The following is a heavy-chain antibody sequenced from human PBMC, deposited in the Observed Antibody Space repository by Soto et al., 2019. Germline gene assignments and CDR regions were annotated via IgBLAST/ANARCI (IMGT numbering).Heavy chain of an antibody. CDR1: GFTFSNAW. D-gene: IGHD6-19*01. CDR2: IKSKTDGGTT. Sequence: GGSLRLSCAASGFTFSNAWMSWVRQAPGKGLEWVGRIKSKTDGGTTDYAAPVKGRFTISRDDSKNTLYLQMNSLKTEDTAVYYCTTSSGWYSEYFQHWGQGTLVTVS. J-gene: IGHJ1*01. V-gene: IGHV3-15*01. CDR3: TTSSGWYSEYFQH.